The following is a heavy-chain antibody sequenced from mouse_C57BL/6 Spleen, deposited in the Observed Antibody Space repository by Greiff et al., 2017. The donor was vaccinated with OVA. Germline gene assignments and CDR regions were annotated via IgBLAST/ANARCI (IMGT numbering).Heavy chain of an antibody. CDR2: ISDGGSYT. V-gene: IGHV5-4*01. D-gene: IGHD4-1*01. J-gene: IGHJ3*01. Sequence: EVQLVESGGGLVKPGGSLKLSCAASGFTFSSYAMSWVRQTPEKRLEWVATISDGGSYTYYPDNVKGRFTISRDNAKNNLYLQMSHMKSEDTAMYYCASSGIWFAYWGQGTLVTVSA. CDR3: ASSGIWFAY. CDR1: GFTFSSYA.